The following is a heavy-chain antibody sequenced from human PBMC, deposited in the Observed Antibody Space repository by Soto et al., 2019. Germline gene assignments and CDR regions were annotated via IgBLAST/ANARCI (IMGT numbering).Heavy chain of an antibody. CDR3: ARVQDGYCSSTSCKGVDY. CDR1: GGSISSGDYY. V-gene: IGHV4-31*03. J-gene: IGHJ4*02. Sequence: SETLSLTCTVSGGSISSGDYYWSWIRQHPGKGLEWIGTIYFSGTTYYNPSLKSRVTISVDTSKNQFSLKLSSVTAADTAVYYCARVQDGYCSSTSCKGVDYWGQGTLVTVS. D-gene: IGHD2-2*01. CDR2: IYFSGTT.